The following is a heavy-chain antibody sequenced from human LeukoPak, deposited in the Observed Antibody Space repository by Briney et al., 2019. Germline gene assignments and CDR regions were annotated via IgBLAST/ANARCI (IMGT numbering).Heavy chain of an antibody. J-gene: IGHJ6*02. V-gene: IGHV4-34*01. CDR3: ARSAVTDHFAAFNSYYYYGMDV. CDR2: IDHTGVT. Sequence: TSETLSLTCAVYGGSLNTYHWNWIRQPPGKGLEWIGEIDHTGVTTYNPSLKSRVTISVDTSKNQFSLNLRSVTAADTAVYYCARSAVTDHFAAFNSYYYYGMDVWGQGTTVTVSS. CDR1: GGSLNTYH. D-gene: IGHD2-21*02.